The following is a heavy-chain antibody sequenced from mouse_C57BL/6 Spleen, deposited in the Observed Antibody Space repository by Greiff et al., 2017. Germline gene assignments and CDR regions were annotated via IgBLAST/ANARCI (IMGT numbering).Heavy chain of an antibody. V-gene: IGHV1-69*01. CDR3: ARRRGDGDFSYAMDY. J-gene: IGHJ4*01. Sequence: QVQLQQPGAELVMPGASVKLSCKASGYTFTSYWMHWVKQRPGQGLEWIGEIDPSDSYTNYNQKFKGKSTLTVDKSSSTAYMQLSRLTSEDSAVYYCARRRGDGDFSYAMDYWGQGTSVTVSS. CDR2: IDPSDSYT. CDR1: GYTFTSYW.